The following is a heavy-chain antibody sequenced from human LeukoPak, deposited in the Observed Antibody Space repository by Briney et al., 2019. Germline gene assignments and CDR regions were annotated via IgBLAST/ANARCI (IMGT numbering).Heavy chain of an antibody. D-gene: IGHD4-17*01. CDR3: ARDDYGDYAGNWYFDL. J-gene: IGHJ2*01. V-gene: IGHV4-59*01. CDR1: GGSISSYY. CDR2: IYYSGST. Sequence: SETLSLTCTVSGGSISSYYWSWTRQPPGKGLEWIGYIYYSGSTNYNPSLKSRVTISVDTSKNQFSLKLSSVTAADTAVYYCARDDYGDYAGNWYFDLWGRGTLVTVSS.